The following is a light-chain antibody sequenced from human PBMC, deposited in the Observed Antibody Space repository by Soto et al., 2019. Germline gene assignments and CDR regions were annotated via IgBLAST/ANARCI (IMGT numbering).Light chain of an antibody. CDR1: SSDIGSYNL. V-gene: IGLV2-23*01. Sequence: QSALAQPASVSGSPGQSITISCTGTSSDIGSYNLVSWYHQHPGKAPKLMIYEATKRPSGVSNRFSGSKSGTTASLTISGLQAEDEADYYCCSYAGSSTYVFGTGTKVTVL. CDR3: CSYAGSSTYV. J-gene: IGLJ1*01. CDR2: EAT.